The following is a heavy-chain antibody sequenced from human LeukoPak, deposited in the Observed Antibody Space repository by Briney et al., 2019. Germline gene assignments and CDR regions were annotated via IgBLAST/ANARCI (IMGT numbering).Heavy chain of an antibody. CDR3: ARGRGSGSYHFDY. Sequence: GGSLRLSCAASGFTFSSYSMNWVRQAPGKGLEWVSSISSSSSYINYADSVKGRFTISRDNAKNSLYLQMNSLRAEDTAVYYCARGRGSGSYHFDYWGQGTLVTVSS. J-gene: IGHJ4*02. CDR1: GFTFSSYS. D-gene: IGHD3-10*01. V-gene: IGHV3-21*01. CDR2: ISSSSSYI.